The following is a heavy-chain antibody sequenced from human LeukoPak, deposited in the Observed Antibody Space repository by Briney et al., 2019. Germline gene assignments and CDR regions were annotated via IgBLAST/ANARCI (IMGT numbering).Heavy chain of an antibody. CDR3: AKDVSAMIVVVVDY. J-gene: IGHJ4*02. Sequence: SGGSLRLSCAASGFTFSSYAKSWVRQAPGKGLEWVSAISGSGGSTYYADSVKGRFTISRDNSKNTLYLQMNSLRAEDTAVYYCAKDVSAMIVVVVDYWGQGTLVTVSS. D-gene: IGHD3-22*01. V-gene: IGHV3-23*01. CDR2: ISGSGGST. CDR1: GFTFSSYA.